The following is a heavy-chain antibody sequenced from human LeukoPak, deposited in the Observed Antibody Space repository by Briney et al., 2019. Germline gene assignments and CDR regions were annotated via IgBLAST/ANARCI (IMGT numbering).Heavy chain of an antibody. V-gene: IGHV3-48*03. D-gene: IGHD3-10*01. CDR2: ISSSGSTI. CDR3: ASSLGGSGSYYGY. CDR1: GLTFSSYE. Sequence: PGGSLRLSCAASGLTFSSYEMNWVRQAPGKGLEWVSYISSSGSTIYYADSVKGRFTISRDNAKNSLYLQMNSLRAEDTAVYYCASSLGGSGSYYGYWGQGTLVTVSS. J-gene: IGHJ4*02.